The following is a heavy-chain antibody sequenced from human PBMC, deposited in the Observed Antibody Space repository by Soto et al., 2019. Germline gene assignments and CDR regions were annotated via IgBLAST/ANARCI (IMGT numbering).Heavy chain of an antibody. CDR3: ARDFSGYYYANWFDP. J-gene: IGHJ5*02. CDR2: IIPIFGTA. V-gene: IGHV1-69*01. CDR1: GGTFSSYA. Sequence: QVQLVQSGAEVKKPGSSVKVSCKASGGTFSSYAISWVRQAPGQGLEWVGAIIPIFGTANYAQKFQGRVTITADESTSTAYMELSSLRSEDTAVYYCARDFSGYYYANWFDPWGQGTLVTVSS. D-gene: IGHD3-22*01.